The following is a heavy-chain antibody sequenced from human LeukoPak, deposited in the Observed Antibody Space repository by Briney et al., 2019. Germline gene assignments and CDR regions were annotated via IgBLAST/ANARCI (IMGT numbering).Heavy chain of an antibody. CDR2: INPNSGGT. V-gene: IGHV1-2*02. D-gene: IGHD4-11*01. CDR3: ARGIKPHDYSNYGSLGY. J-gene: IGHJ4*02. CDR1: GYTFTNFG. Sequence: GASVKVSCKASGYTFTNFGITWVRQAPGQGLEWMGWINPNSGGTNYAQKFQGRVTMTRDTSISTAYMELSRLRSDDTAVYYCARGIKPHDYSNYGSLGYWGQGTLVTVSS.